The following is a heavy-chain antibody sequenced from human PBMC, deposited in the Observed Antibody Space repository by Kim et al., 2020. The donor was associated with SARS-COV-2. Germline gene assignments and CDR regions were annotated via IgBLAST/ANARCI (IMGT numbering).Heavy chain of an antibody. V-gene: IGHV4-59*01. J-gene: IGHJ6*02. Sequence: NSRVTISVDTSKNQFSLKLSSVTAADTAVYYCARDQGPQGYYYYYYGMDVWGQGTTVTVSS. CDR3: ARDQGPQGYYYYYYGMDV.